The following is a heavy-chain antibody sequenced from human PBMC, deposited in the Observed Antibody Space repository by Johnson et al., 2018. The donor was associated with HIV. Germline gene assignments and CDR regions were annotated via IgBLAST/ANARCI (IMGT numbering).Heavy chain of an antibody. V-gene: IGHV3-15*01. J-gene: IGHJ3*02. CDR2: IYSKTDGGTT. CDR3: ARAGKWSGDAFDI. Sequence: VQLVESGGGLVKPGGSLRLSCAASGFTFINAWMSWVRQAPGKGLEWVGRIYSKTDGGTTEYAAPVKGRFTISRDDSKNTLYLQMNSLRAGDTAVYYCARAGKWSGDAFDIWGQGTTVTVSS. D-gene: IGHD3-10*01. CDR1: GFTFINAW.